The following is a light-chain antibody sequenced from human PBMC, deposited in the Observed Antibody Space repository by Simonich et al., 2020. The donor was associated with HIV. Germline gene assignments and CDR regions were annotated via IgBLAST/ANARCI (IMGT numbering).Light chain of an antibody. Sequence: DIVMTQSPDSLAVSLGERATINCKSSQSVLYSSNNKNYLAWYQQKPGHPPNLLIYWASTRESGVPDRFSGSGSGTDFTLTISSLQAEDVAVYYCQQYYSTPFTFGPGTKVDFK. CDR2: WAS. CDR3: QQYYSTPFT. V-gene: IGKV4-1*01. J-gene: IGKJ3*01. CDR1: QSVLYSSNNKNY.